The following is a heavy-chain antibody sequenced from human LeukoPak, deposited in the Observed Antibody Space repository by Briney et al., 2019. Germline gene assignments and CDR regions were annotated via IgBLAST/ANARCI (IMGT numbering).Heavy chain of an antibody. CDR1: GYTLTDYY. CDR2: INPNSGGT. J-gene: IGHJ4*02. Sequence: ASVNVSCKASGYTLTDYYMHWVRQAPGQGLEWVGRINPNSGGTNYAQKFQGRVTMTRDTSISTVYMELSRLRSDDTAVYYCARVGYYESSGYYEYWGQGTLVTVSS. D-gene: IGHD3-22*01. CDR3: ARVGYYESSGYYEY. V-gene: IGHV1-2*06.